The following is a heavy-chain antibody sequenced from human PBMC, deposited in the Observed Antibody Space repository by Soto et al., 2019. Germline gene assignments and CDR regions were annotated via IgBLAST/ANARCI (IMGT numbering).Heavy chain of an antibody. J-gene: IGHJ4*02. D-gene: IGHD3-10*01. V-gene: IGHV3-23*01. CDR1: GFTFSSYA. CDR2: ISGSRGST. Sequence: EVQLLESGGGLVQPGGSLRLSCAASGFTFSSYAMSWVRQAPWTGLERVSAISGSRGSTSYADSVKGRFTISRHNSKNTLYVQMSSVRGGDTAVYYCANTIVRGAIGDYWGQGPLVTVSS. CDR3: ANTIVRGAIGDY.